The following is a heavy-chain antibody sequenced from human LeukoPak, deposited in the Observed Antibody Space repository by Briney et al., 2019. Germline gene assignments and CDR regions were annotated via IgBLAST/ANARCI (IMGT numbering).Heavy chain of an antibody. CDR3: ARDSAGLRY. V-gene: IGHV4-61*01. J-gene: IGHJ4*02. CDR1: GGSVSSGNYY. CDR2: IYYSGSA. D-gene: IGHD6-13*01. Sequence: SETLSLTCTVSGGSVSSGNYYWSWIRQPPGTGLEWIGYIYYSGSANYNPSLKSRVTMSVDMSKNQFSLKLSSLTAADTAVYYCARDSAGLRYWGQGTLVTVSS.